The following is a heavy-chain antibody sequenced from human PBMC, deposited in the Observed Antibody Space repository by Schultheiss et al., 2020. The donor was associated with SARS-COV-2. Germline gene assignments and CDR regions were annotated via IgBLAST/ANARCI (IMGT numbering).Heavy chain of an antibody. CDR2: IYTSGST. D-gene: IGHD6-13*01. Sequence: GSLRLSCTVSGGSICSSSYYWGWIRQPPGKGLEWIGSIYTSGSTNYNPSLKSRVTISVDTSKNQFSLKLSSVTAADTAVYYCARVPYGYSSSWGWYFDLWGRGTLVTVSS. J-gene: IGHJ2*01. V-gene: IGHV4-39*07. CDR1: GGSICSSSYY. CDR3: ARVPYGYSSSWGWYFDL.